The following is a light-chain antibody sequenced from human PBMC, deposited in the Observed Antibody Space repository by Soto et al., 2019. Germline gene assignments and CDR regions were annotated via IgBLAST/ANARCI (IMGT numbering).Light chain of an antibody. V-gene: IGKV2-28*01. CDR1: QSLLHSNGYNY. CDR3: MQALQTPVT. CDR2: WGS. J-gene: IGKJ4*01. Sequence: DIVMTQSPLSLPVTPGEPASISCRSSQSLLHSNGYNYLDWYLQKPGQSPQLLIYWGSNRVSGVPDRFSGSGSGTDCTLKISRVEAEDVGVYYCMQALQTPVTFGGGTKVEIK.